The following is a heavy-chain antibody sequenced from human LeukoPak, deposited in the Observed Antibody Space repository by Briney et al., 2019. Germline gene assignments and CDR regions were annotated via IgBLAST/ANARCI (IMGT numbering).Heavy chain of an antibody. CDR1: GYVFNSFG. Sequence: GASVSVSCKTSGYVFNSFGITWLRQAPGQGLEWMGWVSAYKGYTSHAQKFQDRVIMTTDTSTTTAYMELRNLKSDDTAVYYCAREAVSFVAVANDGYFDFWGQGSLVIVSS. J-gene: IGHJ4*02. D-gene: IGHD6-19*01. CDR3: AREAVSFVAVANDGYFDF. V-gene: IGHV1-18*01. CDR2: VSAYKGYT.